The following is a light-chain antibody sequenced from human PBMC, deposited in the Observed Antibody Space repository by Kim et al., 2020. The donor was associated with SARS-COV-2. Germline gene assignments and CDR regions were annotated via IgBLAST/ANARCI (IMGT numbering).Light chain of an antibody. J-gene: IGLJ1*01. V-gene: IGLV2-14*03. Sequence: ITLSCTGTSSDVGGYNYVSWYQPHPGKAPKLMIYDVSNRPSGVSNRFSGSKSGNTASLTISGLQAEDEADYYCSSYTSSSTLYVFGTGTKVTVL. CDR2: DVS. CDR1: SSDVGGYNY. CDR3: SSYTSSSTLYV.